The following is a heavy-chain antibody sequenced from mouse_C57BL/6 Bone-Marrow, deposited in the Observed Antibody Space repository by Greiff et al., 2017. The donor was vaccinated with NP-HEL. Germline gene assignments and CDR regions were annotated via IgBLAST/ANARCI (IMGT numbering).Heavy chain of an antibody. V-gene: IGHV1-50*01. J-gene: IGHJ2*01. CDR3: ARCWLLLDY. CDR1: GYTFTSYW. Sequence: QVQLQQPGAELVKPGASVKLSCKASGYTFTSYWMQWVKQRPGQGLEWIGEIDPSDSYTNYNQKFKGKATLTVDTSSSTAYMQLSSLTSEDSAVYYCARCWLLLDYWGQGTTLTVSS. CDR2: IDPSDSYT. D-gene: IGHD2-3*01.